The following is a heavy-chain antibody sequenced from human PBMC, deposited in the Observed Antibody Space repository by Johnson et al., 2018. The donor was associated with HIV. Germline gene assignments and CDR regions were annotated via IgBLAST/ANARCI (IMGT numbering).Heavy chain of an antibody. CDR2: INWNGGST. J-gene: IGHJ3*02. D-gene: IGHD3-9*01. CDR3: ASATLKGYYDSLTGYSRRNDVFDI. CDR1: GFMFDDYG. V-gene: IGHV3-20*04. Sequence: VQLVESGGGVVRPGDSLRLSCAASGFMFDDYGMGWVRQVPGKGLEWVSGINWNGGSTGYSDSVKGRFTISRDNAKTSLYLQMNSLRAEDTAFYYCASATLKGYYDSLTGYSRRNDVFDIWGQGTMVTVSS.